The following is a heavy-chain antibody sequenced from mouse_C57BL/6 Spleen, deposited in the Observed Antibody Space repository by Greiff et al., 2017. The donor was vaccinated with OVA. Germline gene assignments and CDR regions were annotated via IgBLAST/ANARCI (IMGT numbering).Heavy chain of an antibody. Sequence: EVQVVESGGGLVKPGGSLKLSCAASGFTFSSYAMSWVRQTPEKRLEWVATISAGGSYTYYPDNVKGRFTISRDNAKNNLYLQMSHLKAEDTAMYYCAKDQAAYAMDYWGQGTSVTVSS. V-gene: IGHV5-4*01. CDR2: ISAGGSYT. CDR3: AKDQAAYAMDY. J-gene: IGHJ4*01. CDR1: GFTFSSYA.